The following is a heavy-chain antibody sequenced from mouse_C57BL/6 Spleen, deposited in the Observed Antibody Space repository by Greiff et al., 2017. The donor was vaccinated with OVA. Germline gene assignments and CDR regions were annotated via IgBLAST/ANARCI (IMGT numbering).Heavy chain of an antibody. CDR1: GYTFTSYW. D-gene: IGHD3-2*02. CDR3: AIEGQLRPG. J-gene: IGHJ2*01. V-gene: IGHV1-74*01. CDR2: IHPSDSDT. Sequence: QVHVKQPGAELVKPGASVKVSCKASGYTFTSYWMHWVKQRPGQGLEWIGRIHPSDSDTNYNQKFKGKATLTVDKSSSPAYMQLSSLTSEDSAVDYCAIEGQLRPGWGQGTTLTVSS.